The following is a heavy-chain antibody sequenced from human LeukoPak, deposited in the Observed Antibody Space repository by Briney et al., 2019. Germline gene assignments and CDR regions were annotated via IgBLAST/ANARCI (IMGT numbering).Heavy chain of an antibody. J-gene: IGHJ6*03. V-gene: IGHV4-38-2*02. CDR2: IYHSGRT. CDR3: SRGLAAVTYYYYYYMDV. Sequence: PSETLSLTCTVSGYSISSGYYLGWIRQPPGKGLEWIGTIYHSGRTYYNPSLKSRVTISVDTSKNQFSLNLSSVTAADTAVYYCSRGLAAVTYYYYYYMDVWGKGTTVTVSS. CDR1: GYSISSGYY. D-gene: IGHD6-25*01.